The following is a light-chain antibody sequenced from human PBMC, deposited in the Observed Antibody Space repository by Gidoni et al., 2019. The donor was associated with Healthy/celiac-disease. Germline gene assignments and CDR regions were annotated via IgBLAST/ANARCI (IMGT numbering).Light chain of an antibody. J-gene: IGKJ1*01. Sequence: DIQMTQSPSSLSASVGDRVTITCRASQSISSYLNWYQQKPGKAPKLLIYAASSLHSGVPSRFSGSGSGTDFTLTSSSLQPEDFATYYCQQSYSTHWTFGQXTKVEIK. V-gene: IGKV1-39*01. CDR3: QQSYSTHWT. CDR2: AAS. CDR1: QSISSY.